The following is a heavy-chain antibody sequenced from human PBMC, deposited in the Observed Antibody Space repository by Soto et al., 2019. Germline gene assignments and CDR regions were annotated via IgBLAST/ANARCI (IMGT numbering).Heavy chain of an antibody. CDR2: IYTSGST. D-gene: IGHD1-26*01. Sequence: QVQLQESGPGLVKPSETLSLTCTVSGGSISSYYWSWIRQRAGKGLELIGRIYTSGSTNYNPSLKSRVTMSVDTSKNHFSLKLSSVTAADTAVYYCASHSGSYYDWFDPWGQGTLVTVSS. CDR1: GGSISSYY. CDR3: ASHSGSYYDWFDP. V-gene: IGHV4-4*07. J-gene: IGHJ5*02.